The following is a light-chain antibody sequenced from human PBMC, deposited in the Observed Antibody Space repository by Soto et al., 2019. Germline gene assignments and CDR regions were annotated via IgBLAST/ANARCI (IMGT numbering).Light chain of an antibody. Sequence: QSVLTQPPSVSGAPGQRVTISCTGSSSNIGAGYDVHWYQQLPGTAPKLLIYGHSNRPSGVPDRFSGSKSGTPASLAITGLQAEDEADYYCQSYDSSLSGYVFGTGTKVTVL. V-gene: IGLV1-40*01. J-gene: IGLJ1*01. CDR1: SSNIGAGYD. CDR2: GHS. CDR3: QSYDSSLSGYV.